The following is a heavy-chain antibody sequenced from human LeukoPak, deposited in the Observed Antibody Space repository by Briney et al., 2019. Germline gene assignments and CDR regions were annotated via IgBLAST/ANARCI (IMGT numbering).Heavy chain of an antibody. CDR3: AREYCSGGSCYSRPYWYLDL. Sequence: PGGSLRLSCAASGFTFSSYSMNWVRQAPGKGLEWVSSISSSSSYIYYADSVKGRFTISRDNAKNSLYLQMNSLRAEDTAVYYCAREYCSGGSCYSRPYWYLDLWGRGTLVTVSS. D-gene: IGHD2-15*01. CDR2: ISSSSSYI. V-gene: IGHV3-21*01. J-gene: IGHJ2*01. CDR1: GFTFSSYS.